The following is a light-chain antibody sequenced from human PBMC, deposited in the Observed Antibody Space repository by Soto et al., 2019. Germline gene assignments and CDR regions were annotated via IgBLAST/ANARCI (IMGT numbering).Light chain of an antibody. CDR3: QQRSSWPLT. CDR2: AAS. CDR1: QSISSY. V-gene: IGKV3-11*01. Sequence: EIVLTQSPVTLSLSPGERATLSCRASQSISSYLAWYQQKPGQAPRLLMYAASSRATGIPARFSGSGSGTDFTLTISSLEPEDFAVYYCQQRSSWPLTFGGGTKVEIK. J-gene: IGKJ4*01.